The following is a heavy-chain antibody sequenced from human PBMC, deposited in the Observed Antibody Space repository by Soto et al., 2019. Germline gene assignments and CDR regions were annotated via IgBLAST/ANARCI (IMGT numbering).Heavy chain of an antibody. CDR1: GYTFISYA. D-gene: IGHD6-19*01. CDR2: INADNGNT. V-gene: IGHV1-3*01. J-gene: IGHJ6*02. Sequence: ASVKVSCKASGYTFISYAMHWVRQAPGQRLEWMGWINADNGNTKYSQKFQGRVTITRDTSASTAYMELSSLRSEDTAVYYCARDLRAVAAYYFYYGMDVCGQGTTVTVYS. CDR3: ARDLRAVAAYYFYYGMDV.